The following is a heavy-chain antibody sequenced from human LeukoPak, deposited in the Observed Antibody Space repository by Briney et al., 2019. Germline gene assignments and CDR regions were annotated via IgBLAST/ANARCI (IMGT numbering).Heavy chain of an antibody. CDR3: TRGDSSSTPPGY. J-gene: IGHJ4*02. CDR2: IYYSGST. V-gene: IGHV4-59*01. Sequence: PSETLSLTCTVSGGSISSYYWSWIRQPPGKGPEWIGYIYYSGSTNYNPSLKSRVTISVDTSKNQFSLKLSSVTAADTAVYYCTRGDSSSTPPGYWGQGTLVTVSS. D-gene: IGHD6-6*01. CDR1: GGSISSYY.